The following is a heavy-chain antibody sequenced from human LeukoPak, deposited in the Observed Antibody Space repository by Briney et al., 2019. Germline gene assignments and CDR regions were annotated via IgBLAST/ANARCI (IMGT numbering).Heavy chain of an antibody. CDR1: GFTFSSYA. J-gene: IGHJ4*02. CDR3: AKLTNVAATGTFDY. D-gene: IGHD6-13*01. Sequence: GGSLRLSCAASGFTFSSYAMGWVRQAPGKGLEWVSAISGSGAGTYYADSVKGRFTLSRDNSKSTLYLQMNSLRAEDTALYFCAKLTNVAATGTFDYWGQGALVTVSS. CDR2: ISGSGAGT. V-gene: IGHV3-23*01.